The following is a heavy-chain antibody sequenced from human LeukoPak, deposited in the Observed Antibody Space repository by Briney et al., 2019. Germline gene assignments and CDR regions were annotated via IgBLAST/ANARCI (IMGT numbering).Heavy chain of an antibody. Sequence: SETLSLTCAVYGGSFSGYYWSWIRQPPGKGLEWIGEINHSGSTNYNPSLKSRVTISVDTSKNQFSLKLSSVTAADTAVYYCARLVSAMVNSPLDYWGQGTLVTVSS. D-gene: IGHD5-18*01. CDR2: INHSGST. V-gene: IGHV4-34*01. J-gene: IGHJ4*02. CDR1: GGSFSGYY. CDR3: ARLVSAMVNSPLDY.